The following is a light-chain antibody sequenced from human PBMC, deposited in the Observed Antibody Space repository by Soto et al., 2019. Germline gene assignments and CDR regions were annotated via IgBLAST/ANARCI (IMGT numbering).Light chain of an antibody. CDR3: QQYGSSPRT. J-gene: IGKJ1*01. CDR2: VAS. Sequence: EIVVTPSPGTLSLSPGERATLSCRASQSGSSSYLAWYQQKPGQAPRLLIYVASSRATGIPDRFSGSGSGTDFTLTISRLEPEDLAVYYCQQYGSSPRTFGQGTKVEI. V-gene: IGKV3-20*01. CDR1: QSGSSSY.